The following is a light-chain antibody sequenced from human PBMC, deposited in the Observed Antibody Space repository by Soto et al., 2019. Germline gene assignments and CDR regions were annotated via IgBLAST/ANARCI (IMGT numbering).Light chain of an antibody. CDR3: SSYAGSNNFV. V-gene: IGLV2-8*01. Sequence: QSALTQPPSASGPPGQSVTISCTRTSSDAGGYNYVSWYQQHPGKAPKLMIYEVSERPSGVPDRFSGSKSSNTASLTVSGLQAGDEADYYCSSYAGSNNFVFGTGTKATV. J-gene: IGLJ1*01. CDR2: EVS. CDR1: SSDAGGYNY.